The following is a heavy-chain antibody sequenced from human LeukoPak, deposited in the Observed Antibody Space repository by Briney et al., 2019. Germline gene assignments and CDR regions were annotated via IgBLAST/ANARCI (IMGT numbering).Heavy chain of an antibody. CDR1: GFTFDDYA. Sequence: PGRSLRLSCAASGFTFDDYAMHWVRQAPGKGLEWVSGISWNSGSIGYADSVKGRFTISRDNAKNSLYLQMNSLRAEDTALYYCAKAVGSSTSWTIDYWGQGTLVTVSS. V-gene: IGHV3-9*01. CDR2: ISWNSGSI. D-gene: IGHD2-2*01. CDR3: AKAVGSSTSWTIDY. J-gene: IGHJ4*02.